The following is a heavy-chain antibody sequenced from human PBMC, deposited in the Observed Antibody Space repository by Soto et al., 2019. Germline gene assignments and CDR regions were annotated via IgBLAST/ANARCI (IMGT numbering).Heavy chain of an antibody. J-gene: IGHJ4*02. CDR2: ISGYNGNT. Sequence: QVQLVQSGAEVKKPGASVKVSCKASGYTFTSYGISWVRQAPGQGLEWMGWISGYNGNTNYAQKRRGRVXXNXDXFTSTAYRELRSLISDDTAVYYCARVGAVAGTEIDYWGQGTLVTVSS. CDR1: GYTFTSYG. D-gene: IGHD6-19*01. CDR3: ARVGAVAGTEIDY. V-gene: IGHV1-18*01.